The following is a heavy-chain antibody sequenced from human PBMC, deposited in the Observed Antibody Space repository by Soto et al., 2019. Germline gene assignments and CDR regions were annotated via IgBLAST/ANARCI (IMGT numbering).Heavy chain of an antibody. CDR2: IIPMFGTP. CDR1: GGTSRNYV. Sequence: GASVKVSCKASGGTSRNYVISWVRQAPGQGLEWMGGIIPMFGTPIYAQKFQGRVSITADASTSTAYLELSSLRSEDSAVYYCARGITLPTPLDYWGQGTLVTVSS. D-gene: IGHD1-20*01. J-gene: IGHJ4*02. CDR3: ARGITLPTPLDY. V-gene: IGHV1-69*13.